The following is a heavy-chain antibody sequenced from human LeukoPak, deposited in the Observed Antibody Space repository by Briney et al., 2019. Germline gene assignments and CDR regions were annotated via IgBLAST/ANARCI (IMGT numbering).Heavy chain of an antibody. V-gene: IGHV3-30*02. J-gene: IGHJ4*02. Sequence: PGGSLRLSCAASGFTFSSYGMHWVRQAPGKGLEWVAFIRYDGSNKYYADSVKGRLTISRDNSKNTLYLQMNSLRAEDTAVYYCAKDLCSSTSCYEGYFDYWGQGTLVTVSS. D-gene: IGHD2-2*01. CDR2: IRYDGSNK. CDR3: AKDLCSSTSCYEGYFDY. CDR1: GFTFSSYG.